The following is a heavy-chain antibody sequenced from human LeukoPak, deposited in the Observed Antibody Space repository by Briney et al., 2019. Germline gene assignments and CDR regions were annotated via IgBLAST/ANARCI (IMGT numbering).Heavy chain of an antibody. V-gene: IGHV3-30-3*01. Sequence: GESLRLSCAVSGLTFSSYAMHWVRQAPGKGLEWVSIISFDGGNKYYADSVKGRFTISRDNSNNTLYLQMNSLRPEDTAVYYCARVADDDYSSTYRKASFDPWGQGTLVTVSS. CDR1: GLTFSSYA. CDR2: ISFDGGNK. D-gene: IGHD6-13*01. CDR3: ARVADDDYSSTYRKASFDP. J-gene: IGHJ5*02.